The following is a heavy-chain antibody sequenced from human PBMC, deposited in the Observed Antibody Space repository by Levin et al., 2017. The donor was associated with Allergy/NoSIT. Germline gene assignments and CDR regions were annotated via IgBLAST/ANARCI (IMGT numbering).Heavy chain of an antibody. CDR2: IYYDGSA. V-gene: IGHV4-39*07. CDR1: GGSISDASYY. J-gene: IGHJ6*02. D-gene: IGHD2/OR15-2a*01. Sequence: SQTLSLTCTVSGGSISDASYYWAWVRQPPGKGLEWVGSIYYDGSAYYNPSLKTRLTISVDTSKNQFSLRVNSVIAADTAVYYCAGEPNSPSYYHYGLDVWGPGTTVTVSS. CDR3: AGEPNSPSYYHYGLDV.